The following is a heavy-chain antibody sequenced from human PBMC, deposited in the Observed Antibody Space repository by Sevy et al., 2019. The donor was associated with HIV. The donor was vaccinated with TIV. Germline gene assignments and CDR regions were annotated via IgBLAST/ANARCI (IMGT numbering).Heavy chain of an antibody. CDR2: IYSSGYT. CDR1: GGPINNFY. J-gene: IGHJ4*02. Sequence: SETLSLTCTVSGGPINNFYWSWIRQPAGKGLEWMGRIYSSGYTNYNRSLKSRVTMSLETSKSQFSRKLNSVTAADTVVYYCARGGTTWSRGLDNWGQGTLVTVSS. V-gene: IGHV4-4*07. D-gene: IGHD6-13*01. CDR3: ARGGTTWSRGLDN.